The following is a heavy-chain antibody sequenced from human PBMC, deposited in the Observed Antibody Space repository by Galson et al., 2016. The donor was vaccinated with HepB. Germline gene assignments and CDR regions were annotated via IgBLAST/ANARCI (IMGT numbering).Heavy chain of an antibody. CDR3: ASQADCSRTSCLERDTDAFDI. CDR2: IFHTGSA. J-gene: IGHJ3*02. V-gene: IGHV4-4*02. Sequence: SETLSLTCAVSGVSISSVHWWSWVRQSPGKGLEWIGEIFHTGSANYNPSLQSRVTMSVDPSKNQFSLKLSSVTAADTAVYYCASQADCSRTSCLERDTDAFDIWGQGTMVTVSS. CDR1: GVSISSVHW. D-gene: IGHD2-2*01.